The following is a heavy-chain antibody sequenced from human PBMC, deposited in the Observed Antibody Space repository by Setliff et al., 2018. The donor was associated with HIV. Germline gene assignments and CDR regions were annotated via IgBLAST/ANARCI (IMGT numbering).Heavy chain of an antibody. CDR2: ISYSGNT. Sequence: SETLSLTCSVSGGSISSRSYYWGWIRQPPGKGLEWIGTISYSGNTYYRPSLKSRVTISVDTSKNQFSLRLNSVTAADTAVYYCARGPARAVARPGWLDPWGQGTLVTVSS. D-gene: IGHD6-19*01. CDR3: ARGPARAVARPGWLDP. V-gene: IGHV4-39*01. CDR1: GGSISSRSYY. J-gene: IGHJ5*02.